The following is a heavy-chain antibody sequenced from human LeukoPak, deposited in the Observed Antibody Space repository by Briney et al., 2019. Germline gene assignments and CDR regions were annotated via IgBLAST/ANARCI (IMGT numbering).Heavy chain of an antibody. D-gene: IGHD1-7*01. Sequence: GGSLRLSCEASGFTFSSYTMNWVRQAPGKGLEWVSYISTSGNTRYYADSVKGRFTISRDNAKNSLYLQMNSLRVEDTAVYYCARELSGTTSYYFDYWGQGTLVTVSS. V-gene: IGHV3-48*04. J-gene: IGHJ4*02. CDR3: ARELSGTTSYYFDY. CDR1: GFTFSSYT. CDR2: ISTSGNTR.